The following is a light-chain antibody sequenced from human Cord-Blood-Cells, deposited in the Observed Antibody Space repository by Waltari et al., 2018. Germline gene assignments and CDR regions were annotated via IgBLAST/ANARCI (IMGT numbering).Light chain of an antibody. CDR1: SSNIGSNT. V-gene: IGLV1-44*01. J-gene: IGLJ3*02. CDR2: SNN. Sequence: QSVLTQPPSASGTPGQRVTISCSGSSSNIGSNTVNWYQQLPGTAPKLLVYSNNQRPSGFPYRFSGSKSGTSAFLAMSGLQSEDGADYYCAAWDDSLNGPVFGGGTKLTVL. CDR3: AAWDDSLNGPV.